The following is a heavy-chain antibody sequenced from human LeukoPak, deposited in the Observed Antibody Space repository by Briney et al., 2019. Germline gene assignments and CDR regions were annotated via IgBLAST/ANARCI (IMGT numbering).Heavy chain of an antibody. V-gene: IGHV4-30-4*01. D-gene: IGHD3-9*01. CDR3: AREALLTGYSS. J-gene: IGHJ4*02. CDR1: GGSISSGDYY. CDR2: IYYSGST. Sequence: PSETLSLTCTVSGGSISSGDYYWSWIRQPPGKGLEWIGYIYYSGSTYYNPSLKSRVTISVDTSKNQFSLKLSSVTAADTAVYYCAREALLTGYSSWGQGTLVTVSS.